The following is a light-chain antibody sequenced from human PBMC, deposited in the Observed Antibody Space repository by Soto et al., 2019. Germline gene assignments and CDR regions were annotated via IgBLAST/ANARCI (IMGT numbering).Light chain of an antibody. CDR1: QGISSY. CDR2: DAS. J-gene: IGKJ4*01. Sequence: IQMPQSPCSLSASVADRVTITCRASQGISSYLGWYQQKPGKAPNLLIYDASTLHSGVPSRFSGGGSGTDFTLTISSLQPEDFTTYYCQLVTGYPSTFGGGT. CDR3: QLVTGYPST. V-gene: IGKV1-9*01.